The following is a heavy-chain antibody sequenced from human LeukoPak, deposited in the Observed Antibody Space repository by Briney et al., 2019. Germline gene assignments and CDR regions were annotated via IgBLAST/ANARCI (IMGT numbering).Heavy chain of an antibody. J-gene: IGHJ4*02. V-gene: IGHV4-34*01. CDR2: INHSGTT. Sequence: SETLSLTCAVYGGSFNGYYWNWIRQPPGKGLEWIGEINHSGTTKHNTSLKSRVTISVDKSKNQFSLKLSSVTAADTAVYYCARELNTYYYDSSGYHTYYFDYWGQGTLVTVSS. CDR3: ARELNTYYYDSSGYHTYYFDY. D-gene: IGHD3-22*01. CDR1: GGSFNGYY.